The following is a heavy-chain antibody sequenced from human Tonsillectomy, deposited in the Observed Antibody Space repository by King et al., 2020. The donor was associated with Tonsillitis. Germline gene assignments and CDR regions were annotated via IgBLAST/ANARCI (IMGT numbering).Heavy chain of an antibody. Sequence: VQLVQYGGGVVQPGRSLRLSCAVSGFTFSINGMHWVRQAPGKGLQWVAVISYDGSNKYYADSVKGRFTISRDNSKNTLYLQMNSLRAEDTAVYYCAKSARNYYDSSGYLYYFDYWGQGTLVTVSS. D-gene: IGHD3-22*01. CDR3: AKSARNYYDSSGYLYYFDY. V-gene: IGHV3-30*18. J-gene: IGHJ4*02. CDR2: ISYDGSNK. CDR1: GFTFSING.